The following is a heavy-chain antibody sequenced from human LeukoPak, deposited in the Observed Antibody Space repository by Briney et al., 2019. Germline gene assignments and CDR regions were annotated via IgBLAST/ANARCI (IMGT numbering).Heavy chain of an antibody. J-gene: IGHJ4*02. Sequence: GGSLRLSCGASGFTFSSYWMSWVRQAPGKGREGVANIKQEGSEKYNVGSVKGRFTISRDNAKNSLYLQMNSLRAEDTAVYYCARGGGTGDYWGQGTLVTVSS. V-gene: IGHV3-7*03. CDR2: IKQEGSEK. D-gene: IGHD3-10*01. CDR1: GFTFSSYW. CDR3: ARGGGTGDY.